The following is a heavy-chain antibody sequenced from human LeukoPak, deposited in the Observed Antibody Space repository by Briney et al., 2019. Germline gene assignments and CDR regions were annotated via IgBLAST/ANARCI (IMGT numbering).Heavy chain of an antibody. CDR2: IYPGDSNT. J-gene: IGHJ4*02. CDR3: ARLQGRWLRSTFDY. V-gene: IGHV5-51*01. D-gene: IGHD5-24*01. CDR1: GYSFPSYW. Sequence: GESLKISCKGSGYSFPSYWIGWVRQMPGKGLEWMGIIYPGDSNTRYSPSFQGQVTISADKSISTAYLQWGSLKASDTAMYYCARLQGRWLRSTFDYWGQGTLVTVSS.